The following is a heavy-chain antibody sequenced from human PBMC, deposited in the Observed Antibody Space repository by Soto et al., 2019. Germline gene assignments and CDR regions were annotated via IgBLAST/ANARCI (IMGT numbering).Heavy chain of an antibody. Sequence: SETLSLTCTVSGGSISSYYWSWIRQPPGKGLEWIGYIYYSGSTNYNPSLKSRVTISVDTSKNQFSLKLSSVTAADTAVYYCARAPFMTQFYYYYMDVWGKGTTVTVSS. D-gene: IGHD3-16*01. J-gene: IGHJ6*03. V-gene: IGHV4-59*01. CDR2: IYYSGST. CDR1: GGSISSYY. CDR3: ARAPFMTQFYYYYMDV.